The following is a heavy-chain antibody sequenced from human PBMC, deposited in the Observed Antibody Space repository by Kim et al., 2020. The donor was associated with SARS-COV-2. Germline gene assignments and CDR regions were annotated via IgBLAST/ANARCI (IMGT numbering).Heavy chain of an antibody. V-gene: IGHV4-39*07. CDR2: IYYSGST. J-gene: IGHJ5*02. CDR1: GGSISSSSYY. CDR3: VGSGSYFSEFDP. Sequence: SETLSLTCTVSGGSISSSSYYWGWIRQPPGKGLEWIGSIYYSGSTYYNPSLKSRVTISVDTSKNQFSLKLSSVTAADTAVYYCVGSGSYFSEFDPWGQGTLVTVSS. D-gene: IGHD3-10*01.